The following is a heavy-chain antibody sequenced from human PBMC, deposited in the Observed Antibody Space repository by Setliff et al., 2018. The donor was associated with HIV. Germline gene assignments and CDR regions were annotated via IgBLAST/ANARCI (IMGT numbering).Heavy chain of an antibody. CDR2: INHSGST. CDR3: ARAHYLVAETRNWFDP. J-gene: IGHJ5*02. CDR1: GGSFSGYY. Sequence: SETLSLTCAVYGGSFSGYYWSWIRQPPGKGLEWIGEINHSGSTNYNPSLKSRVTISVDTSKNQFSLKLSSVTAADTAVYYCARAHYLVAETRNWFDPWGQGTLVTVSS. D-gene: IGHD5-12*01. V-gene: IGHV4-34*01.